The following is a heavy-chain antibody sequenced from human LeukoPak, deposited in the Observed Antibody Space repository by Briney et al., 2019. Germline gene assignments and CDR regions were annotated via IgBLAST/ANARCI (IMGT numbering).Heavy chain of an antibody. D-gene: IGHD6-13*01. CDR1: GGSFSGYY. V-gene: IGHV4-34*01. Sequence: SETLSLTCAVYGGSFSGYYWSWIRQPPGKGLEWIGEINHSGSTDYNPSLKSRVTISVDTSKNQFSLKLSSVTAADTAVYYCARANQQLDAFDIWGQGTMVTVSS. J-gene: IGHJ3*02. CDR2: INHSGST. CDR3: ARANQQLDAFDI.